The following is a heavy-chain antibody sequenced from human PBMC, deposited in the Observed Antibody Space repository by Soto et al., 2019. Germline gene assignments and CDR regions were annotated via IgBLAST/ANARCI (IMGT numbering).Heavy chain of an antibody. CDR2: INPSGGSR. J-gene: IGHJ4*02. CDR3: ARGGGYNPAFDY. V-gene: IGHV1-46*01. CDR1: GYTFSGYF. D-gene: IGHD5-12*01. Sequence: CEASGYTFSGYFMLGVRQAPGQGLEWMGIINPSGGSRSYAQKFQGRVTMTRDTSTSTVYMELSSLRSEDTAVYYCARGGGYNPAFDYWGQGTLVTVSS.